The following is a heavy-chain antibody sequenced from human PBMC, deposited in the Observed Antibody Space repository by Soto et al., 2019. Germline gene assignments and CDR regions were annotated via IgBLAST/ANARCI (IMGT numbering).Heavy chain of an antibody. CDR1: GYTFTSYG. Sequence: GASVKVSCKASGYTFTSYGISWVRQAPGQGLDWLGWISVYNGTTTYAQNPQGRVTMTTDTSRRTAYMGLRSLSLDATAFFYGARDYYDGRGYSNWFDPGGQETLVTVS. J-gene: IGHJ5*02. V-gene: IGHV1-18*01. D-gene: IGHD3-22*01. CDR3: ARDYYDGRGYSNWFDP. CDR2: ISVYNGTT.